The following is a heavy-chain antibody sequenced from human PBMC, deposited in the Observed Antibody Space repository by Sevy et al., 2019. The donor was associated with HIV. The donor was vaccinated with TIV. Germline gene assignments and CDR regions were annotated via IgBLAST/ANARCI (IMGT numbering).Heavy chain of an antibody. CDR2: IYPGDSDT. CDR3: ARRPRGYCSGGSCYGAFDI. CDR1: GYSFTSYW. J-gene: IGHJ3*02. D-gene: IGHD2-15*01. Sequence: GESLKISCKGSGYSFTSYWIGWVRQMPGKGLEWMGIIYPGDSDTRYSPSFQGQVTISADKSIGTAYLQWSSLKASDTAMYYCARRPRGYCSGGSCYGAFDIWGQGTMVTVSS. V-gene: IGHV5-51*01.